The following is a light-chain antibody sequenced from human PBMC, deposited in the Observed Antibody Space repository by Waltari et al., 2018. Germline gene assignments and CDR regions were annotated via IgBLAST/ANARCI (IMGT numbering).Light chain of an antibody. V-gene: IGLV2-14*01. Sequence: QSALTQPASVSGSPGQSITISCTGTSSDVGGYNYVSWYQQHPGKAPKLMIYGVSKRPSGVSNRFSGYKSGNTASLTISGLQAEDEADYYCSSYTSSSSVVFGGGTKLTVL. J-gene: IGLJ2*01. CDR3: SSYTSSSSVV. CDR2: GVS. CDR1: SSDVGGYNY.